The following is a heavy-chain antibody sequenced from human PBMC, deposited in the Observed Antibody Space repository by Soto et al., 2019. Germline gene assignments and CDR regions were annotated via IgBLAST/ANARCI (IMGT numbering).Heavy chain of an antibody. CDR1: GFTFSSYG. CDR3: AKDRIHSFDYYFGMDV. V-gene: IGHV3-30*18. J-gene: IGHJ6*02. CDR2: MSFDGTNK. D-gene: IGHD5-18*01. Sequence: HPGGSLRLSCAASGFTFSSYGMHWVRQAPGKGLEWVAVMSFDGTNKYYADSVKGRFTISRDNSKNTVSLQMNSLRTEDTAVYYCAKDRIHSFDYYFGMDVWGQGTTVTVSS.